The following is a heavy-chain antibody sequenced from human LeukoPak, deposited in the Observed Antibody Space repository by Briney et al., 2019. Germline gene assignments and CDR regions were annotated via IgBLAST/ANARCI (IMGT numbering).Heavy chain of an antibody. CDR1: GFTFSSYS. CDR2: SSSSGSTI. CDR3: ARVPTTYGMDV. Sequence: PGGSLGLSCAASGFTFSSYSMNWVRQAPGKGLEWVSYSSSSGSTISYADSVQGRFTISRDNAKNSLYLQMNSLRAEDTAVYYCARVPTTYGMDVWGQGTTVAVSS. V-gene: IGHV3-48*01. J-gene: IGHJ6*02. D-gene: IGHD4-11*01.